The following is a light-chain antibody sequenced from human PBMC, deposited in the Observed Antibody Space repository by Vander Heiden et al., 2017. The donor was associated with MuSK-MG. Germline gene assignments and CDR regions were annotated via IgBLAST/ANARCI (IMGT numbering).Light chain of an antibody. J-gene: IGKJ2*01. CDR2: DES. CDR1: QDISNY. Sequence: SSLSASVGDRVTITCQASQDISNYLNLYQEKAGIGPKRLIYDESNVETVVPSRFSERRAGTDVTFTISSRQQEDIATYYCQQHYNRHPYTFGQGTKLEIK. V-gene: IGKV1-33*01. CDR3: QQHYNRHPYT.